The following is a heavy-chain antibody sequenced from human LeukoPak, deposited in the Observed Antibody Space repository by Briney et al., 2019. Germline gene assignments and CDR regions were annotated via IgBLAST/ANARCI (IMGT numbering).Heavy chain of an antibody. J-gene: IGHJ4*02. D-gene: IGHD3-22*01. CDR2: ITPMFGTP. CDR3: ASSFISSGYYYDIGY. CDR1: GGTFSTYA. Sequence: ASVKVSCKASGGTFSTYAISWVRQAPGQGLEWMGGITPMFGTPNYAQNFQGRVTITADESTSTAYMELTSLRSEDTAVYYCASSFISSGYYYDIGYWGQGTLVTVSS. V-gene: IGHV1-69*01.